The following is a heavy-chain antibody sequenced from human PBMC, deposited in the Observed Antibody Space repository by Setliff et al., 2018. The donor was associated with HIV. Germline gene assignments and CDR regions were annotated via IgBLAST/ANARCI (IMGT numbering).Heavy chain of an antibody. Sequence: TSETLSLTCTVSGDSISSSSHSDYWGWIRQPPGQGLEWIGTFYYTGGAFYNPSLRSRVTISLDIPKNQISLRLNSVTAADTAVYYCARDMTNYYDRSGSSGWFAPWGQGTPVTVSS. J-gene: IGHJ5*02. D-gene: IGHD3-22*01. CDR1: GDSISSSSHSDY. CDR3: ARDMTNYYDRSGSSGWFAP. CDR2: FYYTGGA. V-gene: IGHV4-39*07.